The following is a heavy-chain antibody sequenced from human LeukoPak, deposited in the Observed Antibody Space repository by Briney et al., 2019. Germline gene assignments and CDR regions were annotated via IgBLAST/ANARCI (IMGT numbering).Heavy chain of an antibody. CDR1: GFTFSSYT. CDR3: AKKSVLTTAYPSNYFDC. V-gene: IGHV3-23*01. D-gene: IGHD1-1*01. J-gene: IGHJ4*02. Sequence: PGGSLRLSCAASGFTFSSYTMSWVRQAPGKGLEWVSTITSGGTTFNADTVKGRFTISRANSKNTLYLQINTLRAEDTAVYFCAKKSVLTTAYPSNYFDCWGQGTLVTVSS. CDR2: ITSGGTT.